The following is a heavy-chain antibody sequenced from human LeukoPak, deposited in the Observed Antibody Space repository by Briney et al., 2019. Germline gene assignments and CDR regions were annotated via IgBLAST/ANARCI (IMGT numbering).Heavy chain of an antibody. D-gene: IGHD2-21*01. V-gene: IGHV4-34*01. CDR2: INHSGST. Sequence: SETLSLTCAVSGGSFNSYYWSWIRQPPAGGLEWIGEINHSGSTKYNPSLKSRDTMSVDTSKNQLSLKMRLVTAADTAVYYYERGMSGSVTIPFDYWGQGTLVTVSS. CDR3: ERGMSGSVTIPFDY. CDR1: GGSFNSYY. J-gene: IGHJ4*02.